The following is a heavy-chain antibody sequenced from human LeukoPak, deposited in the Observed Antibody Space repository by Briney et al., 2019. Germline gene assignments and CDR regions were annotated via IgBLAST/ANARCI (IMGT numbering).Heavy chain of an antibody. Sequence: GRSLRLSCAASGFTFSSYAMHWVRQAPGKGLEWVAVISYDGSNKYYADSVKGRFTISRDNSKNTLYLQMNSLRAEDTAVYYCARAITGRWSTTGFDLWGRGTLVTVSS. J-gene: IGHJ2*01. D-gene: IGHD1-20*01. V-gene: IGHV3-30-3*01. CDR1: GFTFSSYA. CDR2: ISYDGSNK. CDR3: ARAITGRWSTTGFDL.